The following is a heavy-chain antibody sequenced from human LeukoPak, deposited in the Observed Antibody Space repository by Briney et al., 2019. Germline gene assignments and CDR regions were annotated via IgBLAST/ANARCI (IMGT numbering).Heavy chain of an antibody. CDR3: AKDVSTSCYQEVCVLGLDY. J-gene: IGHJ4*02. V-gene: IGHV3-23*01. D-gene: IGHD2-2*01. CDR1: GFTFSSYA. CDR2: ISGSGGST. Sequence: GGSLRLSCAASGFTFSSYAMSWVRQAPGKGLEWVSAISGSGGSTYYADSVKGRFTISRDNSKNTLYLQMNSLRAEDTAVYYCAKDVSTSCYQEVCVLGLDYWGQGTLVTVSS.